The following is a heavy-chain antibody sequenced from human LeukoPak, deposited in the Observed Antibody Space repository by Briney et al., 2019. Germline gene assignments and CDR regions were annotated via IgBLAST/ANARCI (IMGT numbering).Heavy chain of an antibody. J-gene: IGHJ4*02. CDR2: ISYDGSNK. CDR3: AKGPYSGYDYTFDY. D-gene: IGHD5-12*01. CDR1: GFTFSSYA. Sequence: PGGSLRLSCAASGFTFSSYAMSWVRQAPGKGLEWVAVISYDGSNKYYADSVKGRFTISRDNSKNTLYLQMNSLRAEDTAVYYCAKGPYSGYDYTFDYWGQGTLVTVSS. V-gene: IGHV3-30*04.